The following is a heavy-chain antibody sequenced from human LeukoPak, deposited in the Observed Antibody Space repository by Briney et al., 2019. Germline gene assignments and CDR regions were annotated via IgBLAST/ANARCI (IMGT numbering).Heavy chain of an antibody. CDR1: GFTVTRNY. D-gene: IGHD3/OR15-3a*01. CDR2: ITSAGAT. V-gene: IGHV3-66*01. CDR3: ATRGLSGYYYGMDV. Sequence: GGSLRLSCAASGFTVTRNYMSWARLAPGKGLEWVSIITSAGATHYSTSVKGRFTISRDSPKNTVYLEMNSLRAEDTAVYYCATRGLSGYYYGMDVWGQGTTVTVSS. J-gene: IGHJ6*02.